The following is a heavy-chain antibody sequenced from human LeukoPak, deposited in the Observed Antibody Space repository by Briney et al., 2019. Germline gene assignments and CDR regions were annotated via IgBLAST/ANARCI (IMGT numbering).Heavy chain of an antibody. J-gene: IGHJ4*02. CDR2: INHSGST. D-gene: IGHD4-4*01. Sequence: PSETLSLTCAVYGGSFSGYYWSWIRQPPGKGLEWIGEINHSGSTNYNPSFKSRVTISVDTSKNQFSLKLSSVTAADTAVYYCARGYSNSDYWGQGTLVTVSS. CDR1: GGSFSGYY. CDR3: ARGYSNSDY. V-gene: IGHV4-34*01.